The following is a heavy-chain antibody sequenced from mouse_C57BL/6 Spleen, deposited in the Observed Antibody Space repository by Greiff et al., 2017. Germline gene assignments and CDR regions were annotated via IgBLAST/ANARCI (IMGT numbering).Heavy chain of an antibody. J-gene: IGHJ2*01. Sequence: VQGVESGPELVKPGASVKISCKASGYSFTSYYIHWVKQRPGQGLEWIGWIYPGSGNTKYNEKFKGKATLTADTSSSTAYMQRSSLASEDSAVYYCARPMDDYDDYFDYWGQGTTLTVSS. CDR1: GYSFTSYY. CDR3: ARPMDDYDDYFDY. D-gene: IGHD2-4*01. V-gene: IGHV1-66*01. CDR2: IYPGSGNT.